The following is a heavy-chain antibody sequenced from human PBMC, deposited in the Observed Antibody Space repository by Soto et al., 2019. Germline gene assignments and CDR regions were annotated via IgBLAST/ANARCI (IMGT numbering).Heavy chain of an antibody. Sequence: GSLRLSCAASGFTFTNAWINWVRQAPGKGLEWVGRIKGKIDGGTTDFAAPVKGRFAISRDDSQNMVYLQMTSLKIEDTAVYFCTTESYCSKIVVRCDGWRQGTMVTVSS. V-gene: IGHV3-15*07. D-gene: IGHD3-22*01. CDR3: TTESYCSKIVVRCDG. CDR2: IKGKIDGGTT. CDR1: GFTFTNAW. J-gene: IGHJ4*01.